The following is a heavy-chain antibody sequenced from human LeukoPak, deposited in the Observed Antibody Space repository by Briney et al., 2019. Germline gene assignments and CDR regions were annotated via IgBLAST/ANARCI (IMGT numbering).Heavy chain of an antibody. D-gene: IGHD6-6*01. CDR2: INPSGGST. CDR1: GYTFTSYY. Sequence: GASVKVSCKASGYTFTSYYMHWVRQAPGQGLEWMGIINPSGGSTSYAQKFQGRVTMTRDASTSTAYMELSSLRSEDTAVYYCARGLLGPRGAARGGSYYYYYMDVWGKGTTVTVSS. CDR3: ARGLLGPRGAARGGSYYYYYMDV. V-gene: IGHV1-46*01. J-gene: IGHJ6*03.